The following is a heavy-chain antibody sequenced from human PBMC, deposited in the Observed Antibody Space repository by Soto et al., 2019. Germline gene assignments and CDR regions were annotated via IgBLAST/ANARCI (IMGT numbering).Heavy chain of an antibody. CDR1: GYSFTSYW. J-gene: IGHJ6*02. CDR2: IYPGDSNT. D-gene: IGHD3-3*01. CDR3: ARHAYDFWSGHPNPRYYYGMDV. V-gene: IGHV5-51*01. Sequence: GGSLKISCKGSGYSFTSYWIGWVRQLPGKGLEWMCIIYPGDSNTRYSPSLQGQVTISVDKSISTAYLQWSSLKATDTAMYYCARHAYDFWSGHPNPRYYYGMDVWGQGTTVTVSS.